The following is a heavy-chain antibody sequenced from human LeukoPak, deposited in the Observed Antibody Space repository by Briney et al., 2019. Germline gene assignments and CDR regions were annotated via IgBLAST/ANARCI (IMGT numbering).Heavy chain of an antibody. V-gene: IGHV4-30-4*01. D-gene: IGHD3-22*01. CDR3: ARDSSVGYYYDSSGYFDV. J-gene: IGHJ6*02. Sequence: PSETLSLTCTVSGGSISRGDYYWSWIRQPPGKGLEWIGYIYYSGSTYYNPSLKSRVTISVDTSKNQFSLKLSSVTAADTAVYYCARDSSVGYYYDSSGYFDVWGQGTTVTVSS. CDR2: IYYSGST. CDR1: GGSISRGDYY.